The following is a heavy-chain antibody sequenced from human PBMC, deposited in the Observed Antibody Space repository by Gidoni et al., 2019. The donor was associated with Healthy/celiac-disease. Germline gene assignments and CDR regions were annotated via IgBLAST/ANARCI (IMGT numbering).Heavy chain of an antibody. CDR2: MNPNSGNT. CDR3: ARDHRKFGELPYYYMDV. J-gene: IGHJ6*03. Sequence: QVQLVQSGAEVKKPGASVKVSCKAAGYTFTSYDINCVRQATGQGLEWMGWMNPNSGNTGYAQKFQGRVTMTRNTSISTAYMELSSLRSEDTAVYYCARDHRKFGELPYYYMDVWGKGTTVTVSS. CDR1: GYTFTSYD. V-gene: IGHV1-8*01. D-gene: IGHD3-10*01.